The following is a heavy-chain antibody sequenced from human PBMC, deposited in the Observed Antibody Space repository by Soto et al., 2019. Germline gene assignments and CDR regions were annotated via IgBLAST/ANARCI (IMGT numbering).Heavy chain of an antibody. CDR2: ISPFRGHT. CDR1: GYKFTLYV. D-gene: IGHD4-17*01. V-gene: IGHV1-18*01. CDR3: AMDYGDRTEYVQH. Sequence: QVQLVQSVSELKNPGASVKVSCKSSGYKFTLYVIRWVRQAPEPGLEWMGWISPFRGHTQHSQKVQGRVTSTTDTSSITAYMEITTLAVDDTAVYYCAMDYGDRTEYVQHWGPGTLGNVS. J-gene: IGHJ1*01.